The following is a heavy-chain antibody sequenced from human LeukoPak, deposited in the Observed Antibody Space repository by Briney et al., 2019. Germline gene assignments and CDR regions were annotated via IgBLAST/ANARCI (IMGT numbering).Heavy chain of an antibody. CDR1: GGSISSGGYS. D-gene: IGHD2-2*01. Sequence: SETLSLTCAVSGGSISSGGYSWSWIRQPPGKGLEWIGYIYHSGSTYYNPSLKRRVTISVDTSKNQFSLKLSSVTAADTAVYYCARHEDIVVVPAAIDYWGQGTLVTVSS. V-gene: IGHV4-30-2*01. J-gene: IGHJ4*02. CDR3: ARHEDIVVVPAAIDY. CDR2: IYHSGST.